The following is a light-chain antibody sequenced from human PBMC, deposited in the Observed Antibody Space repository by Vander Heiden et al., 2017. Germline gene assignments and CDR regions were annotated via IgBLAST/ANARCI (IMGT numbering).Light chain of an antibody. Sequence: DIVMTQSPDSLAVSLGERATINCKSSQNILYSSKNKNFLAWYQLKPGQPPKLLISWASTRESGVPDRFSGSGSQTDFTLTISSLLAEDVAVYYCQQYYTTPWTFGQGTKVEI. CDR2: WAS. CDR1: QNILYSSKNKNF. V-gene: IGKV4-1*01. CDR3: QQYYTTPWT. J-gene: IGKJ1*01.